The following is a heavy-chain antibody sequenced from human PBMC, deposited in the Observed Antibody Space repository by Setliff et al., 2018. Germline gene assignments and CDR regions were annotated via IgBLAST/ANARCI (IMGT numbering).Heavy chain of an antibody. CDR1: GGSISSGGFY. Sequence: KASETLSLTCSVSGGSISSGGFYWSWIRQSAGRGLEWIGHFHTGGATDYNLSLKSRVTISLDSSKNQFSLRLSSVTAADAAVYFCARESATIGEFPLYYFDKWDQGIPVTVSS. CDR2: FHTGGAT. CDR3: ARESATIGEFPLYYFDK. D-gene: IGHD3-10*01. J-gene: IGHJ4*02. V-gene: IGHV4-61*09.